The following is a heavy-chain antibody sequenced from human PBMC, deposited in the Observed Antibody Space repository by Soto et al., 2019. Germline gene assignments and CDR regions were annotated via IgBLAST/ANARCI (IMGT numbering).Heavy chain of an antibody. Sequence: GESLKISCKGSGYSFTSYWIGWVRQMPGKGLEWMGIIYPGDSDTRYSPSFQGQVTISADKSISTAYLQWSSLKASDTAMYYCARQITIFGVVIYAFDIWGQGTMVTVSS. V-gene: IGHV5-51*01. CDR2: IYPGDSDT. D-gene: IGHD3-3*01. J-gene: IGHJ3*02. CDR1: GYSFTSYW. CDR3: ARQITIFGVVIYAFDI.